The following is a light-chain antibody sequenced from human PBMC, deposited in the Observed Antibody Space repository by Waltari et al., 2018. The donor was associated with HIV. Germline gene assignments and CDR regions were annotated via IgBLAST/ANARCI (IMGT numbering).Light chain of an antibody. CDR3: SSYTSSSTPYVV. V-gene: IGLV2-14*01. Sequence: QSALTQPASVSGSPGQSITISCTGTSSDVGGYNYVSWYQQHPGKAPKLMIYEVSNRPSGVFNRFSCSQSGNTASLTISGLQAEDEADYYCSSYTSSSTPYVVFGGGTKLTVL. CDR1: SSDVGGYNY. CDR2: EVS. J-gene: IGLJ2*01.